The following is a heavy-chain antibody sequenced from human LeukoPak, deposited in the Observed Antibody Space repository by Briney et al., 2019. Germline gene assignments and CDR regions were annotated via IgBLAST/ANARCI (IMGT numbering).Heavy chain of an antibody. CDR3: ARGRHYYDSSGYYFDY. J-gene: IGHJ4*02. CDR2: INHSGST. V-gene: IGHV4-34*01. D-gene: IGHD3-22*01. Sequence: SETLSLTCAVYGGSFSGYYWSWIRQPPGKGLEWIGEINHSGSTNYNPSLKSRVTISVDTSKNQFSLKLSSVTAADTAVYYCARGRHYYDSSGYYFDYWGQGTLVTVSS. CDR1: GGSFSGYY.